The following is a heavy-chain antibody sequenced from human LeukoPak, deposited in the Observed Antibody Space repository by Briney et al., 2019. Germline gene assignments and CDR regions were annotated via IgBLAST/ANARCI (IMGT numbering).Heavy chain of an antibody. J-gene: IGHJ4*02. V-gene: IGHV3-11*04. CDR2: ISSSGSTI. CDR3: ARETSGSANFDY. Sequence: GGSLRLSCAASGFTFSDYYMSWIRQAPGKGLEWVSYISSSGSTIYYADSVKGRFTISRDNSKNTLYLQMNSLRAEDTAVYYCARETSGSANFDYWGQGTLVTVSS. D-gene: IGHD1-26*01. CDR1: GFTFSDYY.